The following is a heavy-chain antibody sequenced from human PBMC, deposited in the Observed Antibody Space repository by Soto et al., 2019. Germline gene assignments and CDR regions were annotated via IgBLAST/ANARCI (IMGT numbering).Heavy chain of an antibody. V-gene: IGHV4-59*01. Sequence: ASETLSLTCTVSGGSISSYYWRWIRQPPGKGLEWIGYIYYSGSTNYNPSLKSRVTISVDTSKNQFSLKLSSVTAADTAVYYCAGLSGRYYYMDVWGKGTTVTVSS. J-gene: IGHJ6*03. D-gene: IGHD5-12*01. CDR2: IYYSGST. CDR3: AGLSGRYYYMDV. CDR1: GGSISSYY.